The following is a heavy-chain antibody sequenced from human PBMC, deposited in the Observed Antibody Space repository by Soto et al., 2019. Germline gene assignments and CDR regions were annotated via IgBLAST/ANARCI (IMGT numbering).Heavy chain of an antibody. V-gene: IGHV1-69*17. Sequence: QVQLVQSGAEVKKPGSSVKVSCKASGGIFNNYAISWVRQAPGQGLEWMAGIIPIFGIPNYAQKFQGRLTITADKSTSTAYMELVSLTSEDTAVYYCARAADGYNYNWFDHWGQGTLVTVSS. CDR1: GGIFNNYA. J-gene: IGHJ5*02. D-gene: IGHD5-12*01. CDR2: IIPIFGIP. CDR3: ARAADGYNYNWFDH.